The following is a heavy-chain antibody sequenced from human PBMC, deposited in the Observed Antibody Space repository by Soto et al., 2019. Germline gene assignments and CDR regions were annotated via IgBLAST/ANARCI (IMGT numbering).Heavy chain of an antibody. Sequence: PSETLSLTCTVSGGSISSSSYYWGWIRQPPGKGLERIGSIYYSGSTYYNPSLKSRVTISVDTSKNQFSLKLSSVTAADTAVYYCARGAIASRITMVRGVPNWFDPWGQGTLVTVSS. J-gene: IGHJ5*02. V-gene: IGHV4-39*01. D-gene: IGHD3-10*01. CDR3: ARGAIASRITMVRGVPNWFDP. CDR1: GGSISSSSYY. CDR2: IYYSGST.